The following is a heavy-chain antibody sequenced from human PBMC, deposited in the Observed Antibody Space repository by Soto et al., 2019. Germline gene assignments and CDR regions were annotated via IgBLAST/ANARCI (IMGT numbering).Heavy chain of an antibody. J-gene: IGHJ3*02. D-gene: IGHD6-19*01. CDR2: ISYDGSNK. CDR3: AKDHRWLGNDAFDI. V-gene: IGHV3-30*18. CDR1: GFTFSSYG. Sequence: QVQLVESGGGVVQPGRSLRLSCAASGFTFSSYGMHWVRQAPGKGLEWVAVISYDGSNKYYADSVKGRFTISRDNSKNTLYLQMNSVRAEDTAVYYCAKDHRWLGNDAFDIWGQGTMVTVSS.